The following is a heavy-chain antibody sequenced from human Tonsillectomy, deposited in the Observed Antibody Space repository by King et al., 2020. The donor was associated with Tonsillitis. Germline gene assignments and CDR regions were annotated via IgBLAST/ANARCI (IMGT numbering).Heavy chain of an antibody. D-gene: IGHD3-16*01. CDR1: GFSLSNARMG. V-gene: IGHV2-26*01. Sequence: TLKESGPVLVKPPETLTLTCTVSGFSLSNARMGVSWIRQPPGKALEWLAHIFSNDEKSYSTSLRSRLTISKDTCKSQVVLTMTNMDPVDTGTYYRARIGYVSYYYYGMDVWGQGTTVTVSS. CDR2: IFSNDEK. CDR3: ARIGYVSYYYYGMDV. J-gene: IGHJ6*02.